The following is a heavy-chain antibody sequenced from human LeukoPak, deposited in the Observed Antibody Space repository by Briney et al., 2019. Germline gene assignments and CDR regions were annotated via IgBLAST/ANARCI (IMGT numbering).Heavy chain of an antibody. Sequence: GSLRLSCAASGFSFSSHGISWIRQPPGKGLEWIGEINHSGSTNYNPSLKSRVTISVDTSKNQFSLKLSSVTAADTAVYYCARRVARSSGWYLVYYMDVWGKGTTVTVSS. CDR3: ARRVARSSGWYLVYYMDV. D-gene: IGHD6-19*01. J-gene: IGHJ6*03. CDR1: GFSFSSHG. CDR2: INHSGST. V-gene: IGHV4-34*01.